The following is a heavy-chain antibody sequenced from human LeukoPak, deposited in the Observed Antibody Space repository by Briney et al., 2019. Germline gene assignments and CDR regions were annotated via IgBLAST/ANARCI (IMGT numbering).Heavy chain of an antibody. J-gene: IGHJ2*01. V-gene: IGHV4-59*08. CDR1: GDSITSYY. Sequence: SETLSLTCSVSGDSITSYYWSWIRQPPGKGLEWIGYIFHSGSTNFNPSLKSRIALSVDTSKNQFSLNLSSVTAADTAVYYCARHRVYCSGGKCFYWYFDLWGRGTLVTVSS. D-gene: IGHD2-15*01. CDR3: ARHRVYCSGGKCFYWYFDL. CDR2: IFHSGST.